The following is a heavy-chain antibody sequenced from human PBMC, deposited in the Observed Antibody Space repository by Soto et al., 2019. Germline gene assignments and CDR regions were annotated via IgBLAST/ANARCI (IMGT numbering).Heavy chain of an antibody. J-gene: IGHJ4*02. CDR2: IYHSGST. D-gene: IGHD2-15*01. V-gene: IGHV4-4*02. Sequence: VQLQESGPRLVKPSGTLSLTCAVSGGSISSSNWWSWVRQPPGKGLEWIGEIYHSGSTNYNPSLPSRVTISVDKSKNQFTLKLSSVTAADTAVYYCARVGLYCSGGSCYLIFDYWGQGTLVTVSS. CDR1: GGSISSSNW. CDR3: ARVGLYCSGGSCYLIFDY.